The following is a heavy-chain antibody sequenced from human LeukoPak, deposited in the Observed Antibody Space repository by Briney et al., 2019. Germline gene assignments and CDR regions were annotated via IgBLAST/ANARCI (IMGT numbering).Heavy chain of an antibody. Sequence: SETLSLTCAVYGGSFSGYYWSWIRQPPGKGLEWIGEINHSGSTNYNPSLKSRVTISVDTSKNQFSLKLSSVTAADTAVYYCARFQLRAIRGYYFDYWGQGTLVTVSS. CDR3: ARFQLRAIRGYYFDY. J-gene: IGHJ4*02. CDR2: INHSGST. D-gene: IGHD2-21*01. CDR1: GGSFSGYY. V-gene: IGHV4-34*01.